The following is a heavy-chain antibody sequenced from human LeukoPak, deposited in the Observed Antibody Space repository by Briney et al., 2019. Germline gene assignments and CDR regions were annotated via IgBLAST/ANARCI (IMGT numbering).Heavy chain of an antibody. CDR2: IKSRADGGTI. CDR1: GFTFSNAW. Sequence: PGGSLRLSCVASGFTFSNAWMSWVRQAPGKGLGWVGRIKSRADGGTIDYAAPVKGRFTMSRDDSKNILYLQMNSLKAEDTAVYYCTRSSYTNSWFFYWGQGSLVTVSS. CDR3: TRSSYTNSWFFY. J-gene: IGHJ4*02. D-gene: IGHD2-8*01. V-gene: IGHV3-15*01.